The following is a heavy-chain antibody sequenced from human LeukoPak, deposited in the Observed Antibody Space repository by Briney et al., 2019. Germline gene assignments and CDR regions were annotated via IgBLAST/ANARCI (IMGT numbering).Heavy chain of an antibody. CDR2: ISWNSGSI. D-gene: IGHD3-10*01. CDR3: ARGWSCDY. V-gene: IGHV3-9*01. CDR1: GFTFDDYA. J-gene: IGHJ4*02. Sequence: GRSLRLSCAASGFTFDDYAMHWVRQAPGKGLEWVSGISWNSGSIGYADSVKGRFTISRDNAKNTLYLQMNSLRAEDTAVYYCARGWSCDYWGQGTLVTVSS.